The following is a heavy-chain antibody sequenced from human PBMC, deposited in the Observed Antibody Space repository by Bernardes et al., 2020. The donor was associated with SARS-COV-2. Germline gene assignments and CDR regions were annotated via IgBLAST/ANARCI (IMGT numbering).Heavy chain of an antibody. J-gene: IGHJ5*02. V-gene: IGHV4-39*01. CDR1: GGSISSGSYY. CDR2: IYYSGST. D-gene: IGHD3-10*01. CDR3: ARLLPTKLLWFGELYGPNWFDP. Sequence: SETLSLTCTVSGGSISSGSYYWSWIRQPAGKGLEWIGSIYYSGSTYYNPSLKSRVTISVDTSKNQFSLKLSSVTAADTAVYYCARLLPTKLLWFGELYGPNWFDPWGQGTLVTVSS.